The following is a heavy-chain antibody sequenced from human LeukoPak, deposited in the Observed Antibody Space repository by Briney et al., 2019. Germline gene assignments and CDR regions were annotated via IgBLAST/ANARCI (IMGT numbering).Heavy chain of an antibody. D-gene: IGHD3-10*01. CDR3: ARGLASYYYGSGRPTPLDY. J-gene: IGHJ4*02. CDR2: IWYGGSNK. Sequence: GGSLRLSCAASGFTFSSYVMHWVRKAPGKGLVWLAVIWYGGSNKYYADSVKGRFTISRDNSKNTLYLQMNSLRAEDTAVYYCARGLASYYYGSGRPTPLDYWGQGTLVTVSS. CDR1: GFTFSSYV. V-gene: IGHV3-33*01.